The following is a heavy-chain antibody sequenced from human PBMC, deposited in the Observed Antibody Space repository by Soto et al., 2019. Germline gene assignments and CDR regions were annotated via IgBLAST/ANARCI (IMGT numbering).Heavy chain of an antibody. V-gene: IGHV3-23*01. D-gene: IGHD3-3*01. CDR3: ANSHEFGVVILYYFDY. CDR1: GISFTSYA. J-gene: IGHJ4*01. CDR2: ITGSGGST. Sequence: GGFLRSSYAASGISFTSYALSWVRQARGKGLEWVSAITGSGGSTYYADSQKGRFTISRDNSKNTLYLQMNRMRAEDTAVYYWANSHEFGVVILYYFDYWGQGTLGTGSS.